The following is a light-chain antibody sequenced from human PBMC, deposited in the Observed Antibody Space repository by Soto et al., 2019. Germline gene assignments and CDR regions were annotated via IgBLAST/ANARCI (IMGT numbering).Light chain of an antibody. V-gene: IGKV1-6*01. CDR2: AAS. CDR3: LLDFSYFWA. J-gene: IGKJ3*01. Sequence: IEMTRSPSSRAASEGDRVRITYRASQAIRTALGWDQQKPGKPPKLLIYAASFLQGGVHQRGRGCGSGCEFTLTISSLQPEECATYYCLLDFSYFWALGPGTKVDIK. CDR1: QAIRTA.